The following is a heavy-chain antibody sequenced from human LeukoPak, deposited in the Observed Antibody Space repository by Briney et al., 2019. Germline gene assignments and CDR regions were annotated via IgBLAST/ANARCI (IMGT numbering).Heavy chain of an antibody. V-gene: IGHV3-23*01. CDR3: AKEVYCGADCNKPGYGMDV. CDR1: GFTFTTYA. D-gene: IGHD2-21*02. CDR2: ISGSAGRR. Sequence: PGGSLRLSCTASGFTFTTYAMSWVRQAPGKGLEWVSVISGSAGRRYNAASVKGRFTISRANSRNTLYLQMNSLRAEDTAVYYCAKEVYCGADCNKPGYGMDVWGQGTTVTVSS. J-gene: IGHJ6*02.